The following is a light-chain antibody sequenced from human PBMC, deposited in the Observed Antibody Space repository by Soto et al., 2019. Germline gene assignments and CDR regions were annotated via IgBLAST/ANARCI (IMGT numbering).Light chain of an antibody. CDR3: QQLNSYVFT. CDR2: AAS. Sequence: DIQLTQSPSFLSASVGDRVTISCRASQDVSRFLAWYQQKPGKAPNLLIYAASTLQSGVPSRFSGSGSGTEFTLTISSLPPEDFATYYWQQLNSYVFTFGPGTKVDIK. V-gene: IGKV1-9*01. CDR1: QDVSRF. J-gene: IGKJ3*01.